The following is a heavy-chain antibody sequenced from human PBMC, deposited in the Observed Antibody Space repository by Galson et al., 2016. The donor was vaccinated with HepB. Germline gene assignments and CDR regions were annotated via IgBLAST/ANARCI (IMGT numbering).Heavy chain of an antibody. V-gene: IGHV3-74*01. J-gene: IGHJ6*02. CDR1: DFTFSGRW. D-gene: IGHD2-21*02. CDR3: TRDDSYGLDV. Sequence: SLRLSCAASDFTFSGRWMHWVRQVPGKGLVWVSYINADGTSTTYADSVKGRFTISRDNAKNTVHLQMNSLGAEDTAIYYCTRDDSYGLDVWGQGTTVTVSS. CDR2: INADGTST.